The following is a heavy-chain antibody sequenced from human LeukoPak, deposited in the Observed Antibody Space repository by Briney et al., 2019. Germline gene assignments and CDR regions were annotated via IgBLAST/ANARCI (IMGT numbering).Heavy chain of an antibody. D-gene: IGHD1-14*01. CDR3: ARARSGIYDAFDI. V-gene: IGHV3-30*03. J-gene: IGHJ3*02. CDR2: ISNDGSNK. CDR1: GFTFSSFG. Sequence: PGGSLRLSCAATGFTFSSFGIHWARQAPGRGLEWVAVISNDGSNKDYADSVKGRFIISRDNSKNTLYLQMNSLRVEDTAVYDCARARSGIYDAFDIWGQGTMVTVSS.